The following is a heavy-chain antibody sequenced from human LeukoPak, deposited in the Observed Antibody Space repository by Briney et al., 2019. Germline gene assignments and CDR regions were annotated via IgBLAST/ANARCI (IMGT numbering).Heavy chain of an antibody. CDR1: GFTFNTYT. CDR3: AKQLGYCSDGSCYFPY. CDR2: ISGSSGII. J-gene: IGHJ4*02. V-gene: IGHV3-48*01. Sequence: GSLRLSCAASGFTFNTYTMNWVRQAPGKGLEWVSYISGSSGIIDYADSVRGRFTISRDNAKNSLYLQMNSLRAEDTAVYYCAKQLGYCSDGSCYFPYWGQGTLVTVSS. D-gene: IGHD2-15*01.